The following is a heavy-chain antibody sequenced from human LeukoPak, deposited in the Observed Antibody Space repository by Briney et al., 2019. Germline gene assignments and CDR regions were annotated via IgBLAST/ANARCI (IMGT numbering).Heavy chain of an antibody. Sequence: GGSLRLSCAASGFNFSSYAISWVRQAPGKGLEWVSAISGSGGSTYYADSVKGRFTISRDNSKNTLYLQMNSLRAEDTAVYYCAKDPRGDCSGGSCHYLHYWGQGTLVTVSS. CDR3: AKDPRGDCSGGSCHYLHY. D-gene: IGHD2-15*01. V-gene: IGHV3-23*01. CDR2: ISGSGGST. CDR1: GFNFSSYA. J-gene: IGHJ4*02.